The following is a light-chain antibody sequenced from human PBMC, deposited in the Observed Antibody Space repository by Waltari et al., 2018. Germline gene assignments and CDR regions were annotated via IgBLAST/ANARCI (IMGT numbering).Light chain of an antibody. J-gene: IGLJ2*01. V-gene: IGLV3-21*04. CDR2: YDS. CDR3: LGWHSTTDHHGV. CDR1: NIGSKS. Sequence: SYVVTQSPSVSVAPGETARITCGGDNIGSKSVHWYQQRPGQAPVLVISYDSDRPSGFPGRFSGANSGNTATLTISWVEADDEADYYCLGWHSTTDHHGVFGGGTKLTVL.